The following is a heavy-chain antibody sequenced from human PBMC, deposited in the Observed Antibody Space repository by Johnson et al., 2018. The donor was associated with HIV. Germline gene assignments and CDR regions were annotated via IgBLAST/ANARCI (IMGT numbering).Heavy chain of an antibody. Sequence: DVQLVESGGGLVQPGGSLRLSCAASGFSFDDYGMRGVRQVPGKGLEWVSGITWNGGNIGYVDSVKGRFTIYRDNAKNSLYLQMTSLRAEDTALSSCAREWSPWGIIGALGAFDIWGQGTMVTVSS. V-gene: IGHV3-20*04. J-gene: IGHJ3*02. D-gene: IGHD1-26*01. CDR3: AREWSPWGIIGALGAFDI. CDR1: GFSFDDYG. CDR2: ITWNGGNI.